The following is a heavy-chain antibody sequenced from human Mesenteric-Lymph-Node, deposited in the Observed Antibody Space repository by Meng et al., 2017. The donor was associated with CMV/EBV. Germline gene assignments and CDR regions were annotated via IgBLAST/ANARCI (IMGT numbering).Heavy chain of an antibody. CDR1: GGSFKGYY. CDR2: INHNGNS. J-gene: IGHJ4*02. CDR3: ARHVNWNDGFDY. V-gene: IGHV4-34*01. Sequence: LTCAVSGGSFKGYYWSWIRQPPGKGLEWIGDINHNGNSIYNPSLKSRVSILPDTSKNQFSLKLSSVTAADTAVFYCARHVNWNDGFDYWGQGTLVTVSS. D-gene: IGHD1-1*01.